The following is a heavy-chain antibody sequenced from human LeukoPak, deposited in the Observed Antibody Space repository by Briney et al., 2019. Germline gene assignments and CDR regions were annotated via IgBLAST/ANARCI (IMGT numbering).Heavy chain of an antibody. D-gene: IGHD3-16*01. CDR3: ARETSQKGAHYMDV. V-gene: IGHV4-59*01. CDR2: IYYSGST. J-gene: IGHJ6*03. CDR1: GGSFSGYY. Sequence: SETLSLTCAVYGGSFSGYYWSWIRQPPGKGLEYIGYIYYSGSTNYNPSLKSRLTISVDTSKNQFSLKLSSVTAADTAVYYCARETSQKGAHYMDVWGKGTTVTISS.